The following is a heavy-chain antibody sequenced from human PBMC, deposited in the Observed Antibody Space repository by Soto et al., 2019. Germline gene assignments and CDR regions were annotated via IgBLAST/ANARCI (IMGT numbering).Heavy chain of an antibody. Sequence: SETLSLTCTVSGGSISNSDYYWGWIRQPPGKELEWIGTIYYSGTTYFNPSPKSRVTISVDTSKNQFSLKLSSVTAADTAVYYCSRLVYINYVGYYFAYRGQGTLVT. V-gene: IGHV4-39*01. J-gene: IGHJ4*02. D-gene: IGHD1-7*01. CDR1: GGSISNSDYY. CDR2: IYYSGTT. CDR3: SRLVYINYVGYYFAY.